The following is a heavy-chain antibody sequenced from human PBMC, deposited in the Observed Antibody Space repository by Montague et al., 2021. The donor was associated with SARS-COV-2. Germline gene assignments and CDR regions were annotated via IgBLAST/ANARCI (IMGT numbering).Heavy chain of an antibody. V-gene: IGHV4-59*08. D-gene: IGHD2-2*01. Sequence: SETLSLTCTVSGGSISSYYWSWIRQPPGKGLEWIGYIYFSGSTDYNPALKSRVTTSVDTSKNQFSLKLSSVTAADTAVYYCAKQALTRYCTSTTCFGAAFDIWGQGTMVTVSS. CDR2: IYFSGST. CDR1: GGSISSYY. CDR3: AKQALTRYCTSTTCFGAAFDI. J-gene: IGHJ3*02.